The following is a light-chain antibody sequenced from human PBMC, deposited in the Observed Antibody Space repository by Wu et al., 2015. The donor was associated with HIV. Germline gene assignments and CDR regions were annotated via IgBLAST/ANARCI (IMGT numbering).Light chain of an antibody. Sequence: EIVLTQSPGTLSLSPGERATLSCRASQRVGSNYLAWYQQKSGQPPRLLVYGASTRASGIPERFSGSGSGTDFTLTISRLEPEDFALYYCQRYDSSLGTFGQGTKVEIK. CDR3: QRYDSSLGT. CDR1: QRVGSNY. V-gene: IGKV3-20*01. J-gene: IGKJ1*01. CDR2: GAS.